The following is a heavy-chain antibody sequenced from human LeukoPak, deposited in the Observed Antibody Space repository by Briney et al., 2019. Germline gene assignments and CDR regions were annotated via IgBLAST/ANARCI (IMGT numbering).Heavy chain of an antibody. CDR1: GGSISSSSYY. CDR3: ARRYCSGGSCYSSLDY. CDR2: IYYSGST. Sequence: KPSETLSLTCTVSGGSISSSSYYWGWIRQPPGKGLEWIGSIYYSGSTYHNPSLKSRLTISVDTSKNQFSLKLSSATAADTAVYYCARRYCSGGSCYSSLDYWGQGSLVTVSS. J-gene: IGHJ4*02. D-gene: IGHD2-15*01. V-gene: IGHV4-39*01.